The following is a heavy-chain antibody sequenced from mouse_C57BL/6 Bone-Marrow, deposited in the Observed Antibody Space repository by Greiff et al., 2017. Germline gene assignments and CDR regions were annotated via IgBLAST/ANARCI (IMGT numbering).Heavy chain of an antibody. CDR3: ARGGLANCAFDY. Sequence: EVQVVESGGGLVQSGRSLRLSCATSGFTFSDFYMEWVRQAPGKGLEWIAASRNKANDYTTEYSASVKGRFIVSRDTSQSILYLQMNALRAEDTAIYYCARGGLANCAFDYWGQGTTLTVSS. CDR2: SRNKANDYTT. V-gene: IGHV7-1*01. CDR1: GFTFSDFY. D-gene: IGHD4-1*01. J-gene: IGHJ2*01.